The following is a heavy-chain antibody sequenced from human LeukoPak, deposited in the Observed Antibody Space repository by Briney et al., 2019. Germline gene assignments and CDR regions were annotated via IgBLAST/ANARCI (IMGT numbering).Heavy chain of an antibody. V-gene: IGHV3-73*01. Sequence: GGSPRLSCAASGFTFSGSAMHWVRQASGKGLEWVGRIRSKANSYATAYAASVKGRFTISRDDSKNTAYLQMNSLKTEDTAVYYCTTYDSSGEYFDYWGQGTLVTVSS. J-gene: IGHJ4*02. D-gene: IGHD3-22*01. CDR2: IRSKANSYAT. CDR3: TTYDSSGEYFDY. CDR1: GFTFSGSA.